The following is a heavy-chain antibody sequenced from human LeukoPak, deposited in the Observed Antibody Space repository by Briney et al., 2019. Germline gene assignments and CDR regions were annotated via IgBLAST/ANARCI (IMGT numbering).Heavy chain of an antibody. D-gene: IGHD5-24*01. J-gene: IGHJ3*02. V-gene: IGHV1-18*01. CDR1: GYTFTSYG. CDR3: ARVRDGYNDAFDI. Sequence: GASVRVSCKDSGYTFTSYGISWVRQAPGQGREWMGWISAYNGNTNYAQKLQGRVTMTTDTSTSTAYMELRSLRSDHTAVYYCARVRDGYNDAFDIWGQGTMVTVS. CDR2: ISAYNGNT.